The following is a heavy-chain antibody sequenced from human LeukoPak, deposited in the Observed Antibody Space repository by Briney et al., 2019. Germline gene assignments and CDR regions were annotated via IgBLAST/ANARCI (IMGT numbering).Heavy chain of an antibody. Sequence: ASVKVSCKASGGTFSSYAISWVRQAPGQRLEWMGWINAGNGNTKYSQKFQGRVTITRDTSASTAYMELSSLTSEDTAVYYCARGGARSGWYGTYFDYWGQGTLVTVSS. D-gene: IGHD6-19*01. J-gene: IGHJ4*02. CDR3: ARGGARSGWYGTYFDY. V-gene: IGHV1-3*01. CDR1: GGTFSSYA. CDR2: INAGNGNT.